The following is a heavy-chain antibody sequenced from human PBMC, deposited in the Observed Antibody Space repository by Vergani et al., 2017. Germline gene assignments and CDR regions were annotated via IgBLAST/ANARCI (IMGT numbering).Heavy chain of an antibody. CDR3: AKASFSGVAARHNY. D-gene: IGHD6-6*01. CDR1: GFTFSSYA. J-gene: IGHJ4*02. Sequence: EVQLLESGGGLVQPGGSLRLSCVASGFTFSSYAMSWVRQAPGKGLEWVSVISGSGGSTNYADFVKGRFTISRDNSKNTLYLQMNSLRAEDTAVYYCAKASFSGVAARHNYWGQGTLVTVSS. V-gene: IGHV3-23*01. CDR2: ISGSGGST.